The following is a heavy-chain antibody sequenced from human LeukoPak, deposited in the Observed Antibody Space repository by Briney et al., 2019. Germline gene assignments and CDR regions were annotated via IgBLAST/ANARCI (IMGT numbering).Heavy chain of an antibody. D-gene: IGHD3-22*01. V-gene: IGHV3-43*02. CDR1: GFTFDDYA. Sequence: PGGSLRLSCAASGFTFDDYALHWVGQAPGKGLEGVSLISGGGGSTYYADSVKGRFTISRDNSKNALYLQMNGLRTEDTALYYCAKVVMGHAFDIWGQGTMVTVSS. CDR2: ISGGGGST. J-gene: IGHJ3*02. CDR3: AKVVMGHAFDI.